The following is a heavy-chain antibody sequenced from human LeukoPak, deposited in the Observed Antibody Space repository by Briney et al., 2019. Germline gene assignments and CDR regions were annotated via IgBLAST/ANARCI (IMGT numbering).Heavy chain of an antibody. CDR1: GFTFRSYA. V-gene: IGHV3-7*01. CDR3: ARNNDGDWYYFDY. Sequence: GGSLRLSCAASGFTFRSYAMSWVRQAPGKGLEWVANINQDGSEKYYVDSVKGRFTISRDNAKNSLYLQMNSLRAEDTAVYYCARNNDGDWYYFDYWGQGTLVTVSS. J-gene: IGHJ4*02. D-gene: IGHD4-17*01. CDR2: INQDGSEK.